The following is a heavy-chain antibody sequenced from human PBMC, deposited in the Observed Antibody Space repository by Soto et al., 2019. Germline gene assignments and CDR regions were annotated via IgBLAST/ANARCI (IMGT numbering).Heavy chain of an antibody. J-gene: IGHJ4*02. CDR1: GGSISSGDYY. D-gene: IGHD3-22*01. V-gene: IGHV4-30-4*01. CDR3: ARGFGGYYPDPGYYFDY. Sequence: SETLSLTCTVSGGSISSGDYYWSWIRQPPGKGLEWIGYIYYSGSTYYNPSLKSPVTISVDTSKNQFSLKLSSVTAADTAVYYCARGFGGYYPDPGYYFDYWGQGTLVTVSS. CDR2: IYYSGST.